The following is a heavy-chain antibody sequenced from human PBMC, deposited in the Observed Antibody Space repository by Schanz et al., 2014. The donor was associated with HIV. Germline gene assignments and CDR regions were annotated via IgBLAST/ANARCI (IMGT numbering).Heavy chain of an antibody. CDR2: SRVKSDSYAT. Sequence: VQLVESGGGLVQPGGSLRLSCTTSGFIFSDHFMGWVRQAPGKGLEWVARSRVKSDSYATEYAASVKGRFTISRDDSKSIAYLQLNSLRVEDTAIYYCTRVITRWFGEARYASDVWGQGTTVIVSS. CDR1: GFIFSDHF. CDR3: TRVITRWFGEARYASDV. J-gene: IGHJ6*02. V-gene: IGHV3-72*01. D-gene: IGHD3-10*01.